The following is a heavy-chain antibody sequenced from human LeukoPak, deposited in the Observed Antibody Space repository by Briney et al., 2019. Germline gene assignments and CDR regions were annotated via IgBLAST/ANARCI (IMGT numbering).Heavy chain of an antibody. CDR2: IYYSGST. D-gene: IGHD5-18*01. Sequence: SETLSLTCTVSGGSISSGDYYWSWIRQPPGKGLEWIGYIYYSGSTYYNPSLKSRVTISVDTSKNQFSLKLSSVTAADTAVYYCARIAGYNYGYNYFDSWGQGTLVTVSS. CDR1: GGSISSGDYY. CDR3: ARIAGYNYGYNYFDS. J-gene: IGHJ4*02. V-gene: IGHV4-30-4*02.